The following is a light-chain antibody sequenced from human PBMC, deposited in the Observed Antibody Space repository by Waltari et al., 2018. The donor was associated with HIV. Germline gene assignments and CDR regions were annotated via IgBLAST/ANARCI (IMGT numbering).Light chain of an antibody. Sequence: IQMTHSPSSLSASVGAIGPITCQASQGISNYLNWYQQNPGKAPKPLIYDASKLETGVPSRFSGSVSGTDFTFTINSLQPEDIATYYCQQYDNLPPYTFGQGTKLEIK. CDR3: QQYDNLPPYT. J-gene: IGKJ2*01. V-gene: IGKV1-33*01. CDR1: QGISNY. CDR2: DAS.